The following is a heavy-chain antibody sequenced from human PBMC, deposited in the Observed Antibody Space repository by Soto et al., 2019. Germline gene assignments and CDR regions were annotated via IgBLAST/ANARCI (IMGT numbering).Heavy chain of an antibody. Sequence: EVQLLESGGGLVQPGGSLRLSCAASGFTFSSYAMSWVRQAPGKGLEWVTAVGTGGTAYYADCVKGRFTISRENSKNTLYQQMNSLRAEDTAVYYCVPYIPAAGTRYSQHWGQGTLVTVSS. D-gene: IGHD6-13*01. CDR3: VPYIPAAGTRYSQH. V-gene: IGHV3-23*01. CDR1: GFTFSSYA. CDR2: VGTGGTA. J-gene: IGHJ1*01.